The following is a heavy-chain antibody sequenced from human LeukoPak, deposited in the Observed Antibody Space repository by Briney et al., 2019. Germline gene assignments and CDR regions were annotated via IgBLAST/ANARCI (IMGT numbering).Heavy chain of an antibody. D-gene: IGHD6-19*01. Sequence: SETLSLTCSVSVVSMNGYYWSWLRQSAGNRLEWIGHVDSSGNTNYNPSLESRVTMSVDTSKNQFSLKLISVTAADTAVYYCARGTLYSGWSYYLDYWGQGTLVTVSS. CDR3: ARGTLYSGWSYYLDY. J-gene: IGHJ4*02. CDR2: VDSSGNT. V-gene: IGHV4-4*07. CDR1: VVSMNGYY.